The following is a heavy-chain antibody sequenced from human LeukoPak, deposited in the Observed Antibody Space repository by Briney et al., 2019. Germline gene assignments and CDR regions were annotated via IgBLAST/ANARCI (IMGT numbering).Heavy chain of an antibody. CDR3: ASLIYDFWSGYYLDY. J-gene: IGHJ4*02. CDR1: GGSISSSSYY. CDR2: IYYSGST. D-gene: IGHD3-3*01. V-gene: IGHV4-39*01. Sequence: SETLSLTCTVSGGSISSSSYYWRWLRQPPGKGLEWFGSIYYSGSTYYNPSLKSRVTISVDTSKNQFPLKLSSVTAADTAVYYCASLIYDFWSGYYLDYWGQGTLVTVSS.